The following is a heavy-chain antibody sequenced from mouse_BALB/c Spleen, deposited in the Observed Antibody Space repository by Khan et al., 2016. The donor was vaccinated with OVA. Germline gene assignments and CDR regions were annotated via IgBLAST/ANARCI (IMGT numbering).Heavy chain of an antibody. CDR1: GYTFPNYW. CDR2: INPSTDYT. V-gene: IGHV1-7*01. Sequence: VKLQESGAELAKPGASVKMSCKASGYTFPNYWMHWVKQGPGQGLEWIGYINPSTDYTEYNQRFKDKATLTADKSYSTAYMQLSSLTSEDSAVYYCTRLGYSYGSTFVYWGQGTTLTVSS. J-gene: IGHJ2*01. CDR3: TRLGYSYGSTFVY. D-gene: IGHD1-1*01.